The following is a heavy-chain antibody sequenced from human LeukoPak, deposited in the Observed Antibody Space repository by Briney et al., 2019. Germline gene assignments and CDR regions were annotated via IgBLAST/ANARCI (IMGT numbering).Heavy chain of an antibody. V-gene: IGHV1-2*02. J-gene: IGHJ6*02. Sequence: ASVKVSCKASGYTFTGYYMHWVRQAPGQGLEWMGWINPNSGGTNYAQKFQGGVTMTRDTSISTAYMELSRLRSDDTAVYYCARGVYSSSWYPGGPPGMDVRGQGTTVTVSS. CDR2: INPNSGGT. D-gene: IGHD6-13*01. CDR3: ARGVYSSSWYPGGPPGMDV. CDR1: GYTFTGYY.